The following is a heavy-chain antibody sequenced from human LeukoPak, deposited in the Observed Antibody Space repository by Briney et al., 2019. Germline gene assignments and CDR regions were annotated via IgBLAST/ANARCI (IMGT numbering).Heavy chain of an antibody. D-gene: IGHD6-13*01. J-gene: IGHJ4*02. CDR2: IIPILGIA. CDR1: GGTFSSYA. CDR3: ASPYSSSYGFDY. Sequence: ASVKVSCKASGGTFSSYAISWVRQAPGQGLEWMGRIIPILGIANYAQKFQGRVTITADKSTSTAYMELSSLRSEDTAVYYCASPYSSSYGFDYWGQGTLVTVSS. V-gene: IGHV1-69*04.